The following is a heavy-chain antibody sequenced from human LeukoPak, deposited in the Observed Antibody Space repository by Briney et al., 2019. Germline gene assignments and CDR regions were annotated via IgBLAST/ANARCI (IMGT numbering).Heavy chain of an antibody. CDR2: ISGSGGST. V-gene: IGHV3-23*01. J-gene: IGHJ4*02. CDR1: GFTFSSYA. D-gene: IGHD3-22*01. Sequence: GGSLRLSCAASGFTFSSYAMSWVRQAPGKGLEWVSAISGSGGSTYYADSVKGRFTISRDNSKNTLYLQMNSLRAEDTAVYYCAKDLYYDSSGYYYEGSFGYWAQGTLVTVSS. CDR3: AKDLYYDSSGYYYEGSFGY.